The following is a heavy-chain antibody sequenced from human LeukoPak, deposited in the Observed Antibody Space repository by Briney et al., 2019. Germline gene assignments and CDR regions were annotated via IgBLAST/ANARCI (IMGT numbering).Heavy chain of an antibody. Sequence: TLSLTCAVSGGSISSGGYSWSWIRQPPGKGLEWIGYIYHSGSTYYNPSLKSRVTISVDRSKNQFSLKLSSVTAADTAVYYCARGGGFGELFSYYFDYWGQGTLVTVSS. CDR3: ARGGGFGELFSYYFDY. CDR2: IYHSGST. D-gene: IGHD3-10*01. V-gene: IGHV4-30-2*01. CDR1: GGSISSGGYS. J-gene: IGHJ4*02.